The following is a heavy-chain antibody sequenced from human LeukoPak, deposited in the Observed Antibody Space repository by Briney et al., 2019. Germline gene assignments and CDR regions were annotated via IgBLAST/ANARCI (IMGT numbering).Heavy chain of an antibody. V-gene: IGHV4-59*01. Sequence: SETLSLTCTVSGGSIRSYHWSWIRQPPGKGLEWIGYIYYSGSTNYNPSLKSRVTISVDTSKNQFSLKLSSVTVADTAVYYCAKGLRTPHYFDYWGQGTLVTVSS. CDR2: IYYSGST. D-gene: IGHD4-17*01. J-gene: IGHJ4*02. CDR3: AKGLRTPHYFDY. CDR1: GGSIRSYH.